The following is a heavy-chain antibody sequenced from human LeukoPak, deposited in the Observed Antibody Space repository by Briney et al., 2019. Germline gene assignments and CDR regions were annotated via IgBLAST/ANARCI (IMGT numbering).Heavy chain of an antibody. CDR1: GCTFSSYA. Sequence: GASVTVSCKASGCTFSSYAISWVRQAPGQGLEWMGGIIPIFGTANYAQKFQGRVTITADKSTSTAYMELSSLRSEDTAVHYCARSSDYGSGSFFDYWGQGTPVTVSS. V-gene: IGHV1-69*06. CDR3: ARSSDYGSGSFFDY. D-gene: IGHD3-10*01. J-gene: IGHJ4*02. CDR2: IIPIFGTA.